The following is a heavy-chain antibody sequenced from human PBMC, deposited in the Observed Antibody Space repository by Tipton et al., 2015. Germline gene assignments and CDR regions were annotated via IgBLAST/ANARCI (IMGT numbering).Heavy chain of an antibody. V-gene: IGHV4-61*01. D-gene: IGHD2-15*01. CDR2: ISYIDGA. CDR1: GGSVTSGSYY. Sequence: TLSLTCTVSGGSVTSGSYYWSWIRQPPGKGLEWIGYISYIDGAHYNPALKSRVTISVDTSKNQFSLTLNSAAAADTAVYYCAAFCYGGNCPDYWGQGTLVIVSA. CDR3: AAFCYGGNCPDY. J-gene: IGHJ4*02.